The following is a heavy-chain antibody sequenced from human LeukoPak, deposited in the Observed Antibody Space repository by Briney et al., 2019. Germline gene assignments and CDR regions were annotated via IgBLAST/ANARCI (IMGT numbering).Heavy chain of an antibody. CDR2: IYTSGST. CDR1: GGSISSGSYY. CDR3: ARASLRFLEWLPNDAFDI. J-gene: IGHJ3*02. V-gene: IGHV4-61*02. Sequence: PSQTLSLTCTVSGGSISSGSYYWSWIRQPAGKGLEWIGRIYTSGSTNYNPSLKSRVTIPVDTSKNQFSLKLSSVTAADTAVYYCARASLRFLEWLPNDAFDIWGQGTMVTVSS. D-gene: IGHD3-3*01.